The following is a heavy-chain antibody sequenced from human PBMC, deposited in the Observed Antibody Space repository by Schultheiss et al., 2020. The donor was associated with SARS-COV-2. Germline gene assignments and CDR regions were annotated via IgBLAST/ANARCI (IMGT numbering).Heavy chain of an antibody. V-gene: IGHV4-61*08. Sequence: SETLSLTCTVSGGSISSGGYYWSWIRQPPGKGLEWIGEINHSGSTNYNPSLKSRVTISVDTSKNQFSLKLTSVTAADTAVYFCARDRNSWIDYWGQGTLVTVSS. D-gene: IGHD6-13*01. CDR1: GGSISSGGYY. J-gene: IGHJ4*02. CDR3: ARDRNSWIDY. CDR2: INHSGST.